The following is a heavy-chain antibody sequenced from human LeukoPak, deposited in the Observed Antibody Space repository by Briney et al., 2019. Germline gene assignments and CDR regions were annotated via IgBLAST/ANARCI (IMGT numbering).Heavy chain of an antibody. J-gene: IGHJ4*02. V-gene: IGHV3-20*01. Sequence: GGSLRLSCAASGFTFDDYGMSWVRQAPGKGLEWVSGINWNGGSTGYADSVKGRFTISRDNAKNSLYLQMNSLRAEDTALYHCARASNLDTDLTDRNDPYYFDYWGQGTLVTVSS. CDR2: INWNGGST. CDR3: ARASNLDTDLTDRNDPYYFDY. CDR1: GFTFDDYG. D-gene: IGHD5-18*01.